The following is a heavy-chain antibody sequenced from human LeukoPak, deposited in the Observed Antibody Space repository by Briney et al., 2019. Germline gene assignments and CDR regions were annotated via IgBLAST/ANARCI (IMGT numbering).Heavy chain of an antibody. CDR2: IYYSGST. CDR1: GGSVSSSTYS. V-gene: IGHV4-39*01. J-gene: IGHJ4*02. CDR3: ARHGTDFDY. Sequence: SETLSLTCTVSGGSVSSSTYSWGWIRQPPGKGLEWIGSIYYSGSTYYNPSLKSRVTISVDTSKNQFSLKLSSVTAADTAVYYCARHGTDFDYWGQGTLVTVSS. D-gene: IGHD1-26*01.